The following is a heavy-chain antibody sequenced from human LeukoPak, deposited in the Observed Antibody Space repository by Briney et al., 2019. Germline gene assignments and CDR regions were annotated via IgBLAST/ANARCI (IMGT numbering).Heavy chain of an antibody. CDR3: ARRPTYYYDSSGYRGYFDY. V-gene: IGHV4-34*01. Sequence: SETLSLTCAVYGGSFSGYYWSWIRQPPGKGLEWIGEINHSGSTNYNPSLKSRVTISVDTSKNQFSLKLSSVTAADTAVYYCARRPTYYYDSSGYRGYFDYWGQGTLVTVSS. D-gene: IGHD3-22*01. J-gene: IGHJ4*02. CDR2: INHSGST. CDR1: GGSFSGYY.